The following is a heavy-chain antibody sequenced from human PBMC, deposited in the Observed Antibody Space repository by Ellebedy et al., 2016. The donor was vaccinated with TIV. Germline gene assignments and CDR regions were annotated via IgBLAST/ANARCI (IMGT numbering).Heavy chain of an antibody. V-gene: IGHV3-33*08. CDR3: ARGAYFTVTDNSLIDY. J-gene: IGHJ4*02. D-gene: IGHD2-21*01. Sequence: GGSLRLXXAASGFTVSNYAMHWVRQAPGKGLEWVAVIWSDGSDRYYADSMKGRFTISRDNSRNTLYLQMNSLRVEDTAVYYCARGAYFTVTDNSLIDYWGQGTLVTVSS. CDR1: GFTVSNYA. CDR2: IWSDGSDR.